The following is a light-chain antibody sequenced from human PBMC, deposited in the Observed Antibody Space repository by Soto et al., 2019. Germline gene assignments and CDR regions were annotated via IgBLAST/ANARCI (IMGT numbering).Light chain of an antibody. V-gene: IGKV3-20*01. CDR3: QHYDGSPRT. CDR2: GVF. CDR1: QSVRSNY. Sequence: ETVLTQSLCTVSLYPGERAILSCTTSQSVRSNYLAWYQQKPGQAPRLVVYGVFNRATGIPDRFSGSGSGTDVTLTISGLEPEDSAVYYCQHYDGSPRTFGQGTKLEI. J-gene: IGKJ2*01.